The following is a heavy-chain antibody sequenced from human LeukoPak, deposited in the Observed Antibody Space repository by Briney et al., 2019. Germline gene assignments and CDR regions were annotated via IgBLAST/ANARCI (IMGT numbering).Heavy chain of an antibody. D-gene: IGHD3-22*01. J-gene: IGHJ3*02. CDR3: ARVDDPYYDGPLLAFDI. CDR2: IIPILGIA. V-gene: IGHV1-69*04. Sequence: SVNVSCKASGGTFSSYAISWVRQAPGQGLEWMGRIIPILGIANYAQKFQGRVTITADKSTSTAYMELSSLRSEDTAVYYCARVDDPYYDGPLLAFDIWGQGTMVTVSS. CDR1: GGTFSSYA.